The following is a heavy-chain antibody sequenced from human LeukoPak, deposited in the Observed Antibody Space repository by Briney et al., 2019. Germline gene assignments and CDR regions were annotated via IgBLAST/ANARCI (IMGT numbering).Heavy chain of an antibody. CDR3: ARGANWGTWYFDL. CDR1: GDSVSSNSAA. CDR2: TYYRSKWYN. J-gene: IGHJ2*01. D-gene: IGHD7-27*01. Sequence: SQTLSLTCAISGDSVSSNSAAWNWIRQSPSRGLEWLGRTYYRSKWYNDYALSVKSRITITPDTSKNQISLQLNSVTPEDTALYYCARGANWGTWYFDLWGRGTLLTVSS. V-gene: IGHV6-1*01.